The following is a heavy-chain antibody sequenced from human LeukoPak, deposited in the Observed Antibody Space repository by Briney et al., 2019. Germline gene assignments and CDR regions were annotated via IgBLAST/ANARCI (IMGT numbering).Heavy chain of an antibody. Sequence: GGSLRLSCAASGFTFSHYGMHWVRQAPGTGLEWVAVIWSDASDKYYANSVKGRFTISRDNSKNSLYLQMNSLRAEDTAVYYCAKDAQRGFDYSNSLDYWGHGTRVTVSS. V-gene: IGHV3-33*06. CDR2: IWSDASDK. D-gene: IGHD4-11*01. CDR3: AKDAQRGFDYSNSLDY. CDR1: GFTFSHYG. J-gene: IGHJ4*01.